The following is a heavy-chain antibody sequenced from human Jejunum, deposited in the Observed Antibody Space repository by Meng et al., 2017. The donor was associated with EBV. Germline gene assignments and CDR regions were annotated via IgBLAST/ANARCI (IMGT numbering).Heavy chain of an antibody. CDR3: ATELYPPGTKFN. J-gene: IGHJ4*02. V-gene: IGHV3-15*07. Sequence: EVQLVESGGVWVKPGGLLRRSWPASGFSFTNAWMIWVRQAPGKGLEWVGRIKTKTEGGTTDYAAPVKDRFTISRDDSKDTLYLQMNSLEAEDTAVYYCATELYPPGTKFNWGQGTRVTVSS. D-gene: IGHD2-8*01. CDR1: GFSFTNAW. CDR2: IKTKTEGGTT.